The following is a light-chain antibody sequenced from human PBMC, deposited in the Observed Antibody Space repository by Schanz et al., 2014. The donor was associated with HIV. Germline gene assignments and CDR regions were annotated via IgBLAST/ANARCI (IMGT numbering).Light chain of an antibody. CDR3: SSYASSTTVL. CDR1: SNDVGTYDF. V-gene: IGLV2-14*03. CDR2: DVT. J-gene: IGLJ2*01. Sequence: QCALTQPASVSGSPGQSVTISCSGSSNDVGTYDFVSWDQQHPGKAPILIIYDVTNRPSGISDRFSGSKSGNTASLTISGLQAEDEADYYCSSYASSTTVLFGGGTKLTVL.